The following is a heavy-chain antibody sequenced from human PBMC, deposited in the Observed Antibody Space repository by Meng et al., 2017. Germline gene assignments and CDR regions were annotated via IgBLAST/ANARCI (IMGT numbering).Heavy chain of an antibody. D-gene: IGHD6-6*01. Sequence: SVKVSCKASGGTFSSYAISWVRQAPGQGLEWMGGIIPIFGTANYAQKFQVRVTITTDESTSTAYMELSSLRSEDTAVYYCARDRSIAPGGNWFDPWGQGTLVTVSS. V-gene: IGHV1-69*05. J-gene: IGHJ5*02. CDR1: GGTFSSYA. CDR2: IIPIFGTA. CDR3: ARDRSIAPGGNWFDP.